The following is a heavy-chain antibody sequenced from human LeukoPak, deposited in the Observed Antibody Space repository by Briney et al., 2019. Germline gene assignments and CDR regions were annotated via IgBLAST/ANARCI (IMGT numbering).Heavy chain of an antibody. CDR1: GGSISSAGYS. V-gene: IGHV4-30-2*01. D-gene: IGHD6-13*01. CDR3: ARASSSWYYFDS. CDR2: IYLSGNT. J-gene: IGHJ4*02. Sequence: SQTLSLTCAVSGGSISSAGYSWSWIRQPPGKGLEWIGFIYLSGNTYYNPSLKSRVTISLDTSKNQFSLRLTSVTAADTAVYYCARASSSWYYFDSWGQGTLVTVSS.